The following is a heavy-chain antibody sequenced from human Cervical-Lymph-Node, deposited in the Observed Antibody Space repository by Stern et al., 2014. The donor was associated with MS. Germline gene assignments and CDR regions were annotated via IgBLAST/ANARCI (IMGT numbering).Heavy chain of an antibody. CDR3: ARDPHDYGDRFDY. V-gene: IGHV7-4-1*02. CDR2: INTNTGNP. Sequence: QVQLVQSGSELKKPGASVKVSCKASGYSFTHFALNWVRHAPGQGLQWMGWINTNTGNPSYAQAFTGRFVFSLDTSVSTAYLQISSLKAEDTAVYYCARDPHDYGDRFDYWGQGTLVTDSS. CDR1: GYSFTHFA. J-gene: IGHJ4*02. D-gene: IGHD4-17*01.